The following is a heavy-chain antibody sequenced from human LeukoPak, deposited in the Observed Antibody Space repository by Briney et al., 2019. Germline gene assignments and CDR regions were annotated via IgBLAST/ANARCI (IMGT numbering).Heavy chain of an antibody. CDR3: ATAGHKGGHFRYFHY. Sequence: GATVKISCKASGYSFNDYYIHWVQLAPGKGFAWTGRVDPEDAETIYARNFQDRVTITADSSTDTVYMELSSLRSEDTATYYCATAGHKGGHFRYFHYWGQGTLVTVSS. D-gene: IGHD2/OR15-2a*01. V-gene: IGHV1-69-2*01. CDR1: GYSFNDYY. J-gene: IGHJ4*02. CDR2: VDPEDAET.